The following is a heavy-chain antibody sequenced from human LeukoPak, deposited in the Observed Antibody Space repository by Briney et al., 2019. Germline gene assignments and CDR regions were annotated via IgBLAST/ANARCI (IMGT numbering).Heavy chain of an antibody. V-gene: IGHV4-59*08. CDR2: IYYSGST. Sequence: SETLSLTCTVSVGSISSFYWSWSWQPPGKGLEWIGYIYYSGSTNYNPSLKSRVTISVDTSKNQFSLKLRSVTAADTAVYYCARFTYYYDSSGYPEGYHYYYMDVWGKGTTVTVSS. D-gene: IGHD3-22*01. J-gene: IGHJ6*03. CDR1: VGSISSFY. CDR3: ARFTYYYDSSGYPEGYHYYYMDV.